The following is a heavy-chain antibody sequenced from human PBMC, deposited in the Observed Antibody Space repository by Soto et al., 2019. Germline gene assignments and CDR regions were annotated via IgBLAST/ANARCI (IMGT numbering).Heavy chain of an antibody. Sequence: QVQLVQSGAEVKKPGASVRGSCKASGYTFNNYVIHWVRQAPGKRLEWMGWINTGNDNTTYSHKFQARVTIARDTSATTVYMELSSLTSEDTAIYYCAGDSGWYFDLWGRGSLVTVSS. V-gene: IGHV1-3*04. CDR1: GYTFNNYV. D-gene: IGHD3-10*01. J-gene: IGHJ2*01. CDR3: AGDSGWYFDL. CDR2: INTGNDNT.